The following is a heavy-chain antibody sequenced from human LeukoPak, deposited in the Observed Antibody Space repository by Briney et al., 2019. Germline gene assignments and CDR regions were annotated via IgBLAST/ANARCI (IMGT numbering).Heavy chain of an antibody. Sequence: SETLSLTCAVYGGSFSGYYWSWIRQPPGKGLEWIGEINHSGSTNYNPSLKSRVTISVDTSKNQFSLKLSPVTAADTAVYYCARGFHGDEYSSSLYYFDYWGQGTLVTVSS. D-gene: IGHD6-6*01. CDR2: INHSGST. CDR3: ARGFHGDEYSSSLYYFDY. V-gene: IGHV4-34*01. J-gene: IGHJ4*02. CDR1: GGSFSGYY.